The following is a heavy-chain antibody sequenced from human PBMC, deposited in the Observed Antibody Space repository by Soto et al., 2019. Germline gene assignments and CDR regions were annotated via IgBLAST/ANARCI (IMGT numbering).Heavy chain of an antibody. Sequence: QVQLQESGPGLVKPSQTLSLTCTVSGGSISSGGYYWSWIRQHPGKGLEWIGYIYYSGSTYYNPALKSRVTISVDTSKNQFSLKLSSVTAADTAVYYCASSYRKAGGSGSRPGFDPWGQGTLVTVSS. J-gene: IGHJ5*02. CDR2: IYYSGST. CDR3: ASSYRKAGGSGSRPGFDP. D-gene: IGHD3-10*01. V-gene: IGHV4-31*03. CDR1: GGSISSGGYY.